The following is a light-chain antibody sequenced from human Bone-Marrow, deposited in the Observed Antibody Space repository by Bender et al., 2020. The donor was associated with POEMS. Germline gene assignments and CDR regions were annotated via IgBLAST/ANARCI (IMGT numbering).Light chain of an antibody. CDR1: SRDIDDYKY. Sequence: QSALTQPPSVSGSPGQSITISCTETSRDIDDYKYVSWYQQHPGKAPKLMIYEATKRPSGVSNRFSASKSGTSASLAITGLQSDDEAIYFCVAWDASLNGWVFGGGTKLTVL. J-gene: IGLJ3*02. CDR2: EAT. V-gene: IGLV2-14*01. CDR3: VAWDASLNGWV.